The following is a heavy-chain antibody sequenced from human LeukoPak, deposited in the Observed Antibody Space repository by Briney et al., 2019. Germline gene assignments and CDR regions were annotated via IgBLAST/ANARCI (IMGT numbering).Heavy chain of an antibody. J-gene: IGHJ6*02. CDR3: ARDLGYYYGLDI. Sequence: PSETLSLTCDVSGGSRINAGWWSWVRQPPGKGLGWIGEIFHSGSTKYNPSLESRVTISVDKSNHQFTLEMNSVTAADTAIYYCARDLGYYYGLDIWSRGTTVTVSS. V-gene: IGHV4-4*02. CDR2: IFHSGST. D-gene: IGHD3-16*01. CDR1: GGSRINAGW.